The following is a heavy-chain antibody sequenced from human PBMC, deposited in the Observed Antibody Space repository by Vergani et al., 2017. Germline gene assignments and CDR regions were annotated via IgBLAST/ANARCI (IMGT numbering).Heavy chain of an antibody. CDR3: ERGVHYYDSSGYYSLEYFQH. Sequence: EVQLVESGGGLEQPGGSLRLSCAASRFTFSSYSMNWVRQAPGKGLEWVSYISSRDSTRYYADSVKGRFTISRDNAKNSLYLQMNSLRVEDTAVYYCERGVHYYDSSGYYSLEYFQHWGQGTLVTVSS. V-gene: IGHV3-48*01. D-gene: IGHD3-22*01. CDR2: ISSRDSTR. CDR1: RFTFSSYS. J-gene: IGHJ1*01.